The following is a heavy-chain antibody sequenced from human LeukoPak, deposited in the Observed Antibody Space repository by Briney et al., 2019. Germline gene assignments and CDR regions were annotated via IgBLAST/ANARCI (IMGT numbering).Heavy chain of an antibody. CDR1: GGSISSSSYY. Sequence: PSETLSLTCTVSGGSISSSSYYWGWIRQPPGKGLEWIGSIYYSGSTYYNPSLKSRVTISVDTSKNQFSLKLSSVTAADTAVYYCARGILVVVAARRGGFDPWGQGTLVTVSS. CDR3: ARGILVVVAARRGGFDP. D-gene: IGHD2-15*01. J-gene: IGHJ5*02. CDR2: IYYSGST. V-gene: IGHV4-39*07.